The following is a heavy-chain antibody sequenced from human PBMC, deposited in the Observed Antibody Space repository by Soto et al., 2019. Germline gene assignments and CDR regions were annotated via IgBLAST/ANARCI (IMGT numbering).Heavy chain of an antibody. J-gene: IGHJ6*02. CDR2: ISSSSSYI. V-gene: IGHV3-21*01. D-gene: IGHD3-9*01. CDR1: GFTFSSYS. Sequence: EVQLVESGGGLVKPGGSLRLSCAASGFTFSSYSMNWVRQAPGKGLEWVSSISSSSSYIYYADSVKGRFTISRDNAQNSLYLQMNSLRAEDTAVYYCARDSGLTGYWPDYYYYGMDVWGQGTTVTVSS. CDR3: ARDSGLTGYWPDYYYYGMDV.